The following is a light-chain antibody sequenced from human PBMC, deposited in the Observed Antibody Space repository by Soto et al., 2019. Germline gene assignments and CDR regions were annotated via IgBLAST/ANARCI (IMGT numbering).Light chain of an antibody. CDR1: QSVSNRY. CDR2: RVS. CDR3: RKYGNVPVT. J-gene: IGKJ4*01. V-gene: IGKV3-20*01. Sequence: EVVLTQSPGTLSLSPGEGATLSCRASQSVSNRYFAWYQQKPGQAPMLLIYRVSSRATGIADRFSGSGSGTDFTLTIRKLEPEDFAVYYCRKYGNVPVTFGGGTKVEIK.